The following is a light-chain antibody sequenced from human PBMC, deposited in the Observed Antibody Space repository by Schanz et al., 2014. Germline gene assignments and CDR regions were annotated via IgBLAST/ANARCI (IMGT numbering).Light chain of an antibody. Sequence: EIVLTQSPGTLSLSPGERATLSCRASQSVTRYFAWYQQRPGQAPRLLIYDASNRATGIPDRFSGSGSGTDFTLTISRLEPEDFAVYYCQQYLASPYTFGQGTKLEIK. J-gene: IGKJ2*01. CDR3: QQYLASPYT. CDR1: QSVTRY. CDR2: DAS. V-gene: IGKV3-20*01.